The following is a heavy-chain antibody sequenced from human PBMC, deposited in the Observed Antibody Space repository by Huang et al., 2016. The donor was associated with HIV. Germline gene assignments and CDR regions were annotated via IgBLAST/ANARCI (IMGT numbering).Heavy chain of an antibody. J-gene: IGHJ5*02. CDR2: MNPNSGET. CDR1: GYTFTNYD. D-gene: IGHD3-10*01. V-gene: IGHV1-8*01. CDR3: ARGGLLWFGELST. Sequence: QVQLVQSGAEVKKPGASVMVSCKASGYTFTNYDINWGRQATGQGLEWMGWMNPNSGETGFAQKFQGRVTMTRNTSISTAYMELSSLRSEDTAVYYCARGGLLWFGELSTWGQGTLVTVSS.